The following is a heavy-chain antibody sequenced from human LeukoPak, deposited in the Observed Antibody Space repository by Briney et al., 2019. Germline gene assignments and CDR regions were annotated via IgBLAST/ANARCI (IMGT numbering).Heavy chain of an antibody. CDR1: GGSISSYY. Sequence: PSETLSLTCTVSGGSISSYYWSWIRQPPGKGLEWIGFIFYSGTTNYNPSHKSRVTISVDTSKNQFSLKLSSVTAADTAVYYCARGGWNKFDYWGQGTLVTVSS. D-gene: IGHD3-22*01. CDR3: ARGGWNKFDY. V-gene: IGHV4-59*01. J-gene: IGHJ4*02. CDR2: IFYSGTT.